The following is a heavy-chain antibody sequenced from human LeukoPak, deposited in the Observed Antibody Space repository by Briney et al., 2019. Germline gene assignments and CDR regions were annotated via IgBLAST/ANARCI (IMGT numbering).Heavy chain of an antibody. Sequence: SETLSLTCTVSGGSISSYYWSWIRQPPGKGLEWIGYIYYSGSTNYNPSLKSRVTVSVDTSKNQFSLKLSSVTAADTAVYYCARRGSSWSIDYWGQGTLVTVSS. V-gene: IGHV4-59*08. J-gene: IGHJ4*02. D-gene: IGHD6-13*01. CDR1: GGSISSYY. CDR2: IYYSGST. CDR3: ARRGSSWSIDY.